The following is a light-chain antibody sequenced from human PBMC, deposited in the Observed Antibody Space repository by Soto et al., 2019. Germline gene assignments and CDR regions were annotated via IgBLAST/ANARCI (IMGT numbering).Light chain of an antibody. Sequence: EIVLTQSPATLSLSPGERATLSCRASQSVRTYLAWYQQKPAQAPRLLIYDASNRATGIPARFSGSGSGTDFTLTISSLEPEDFAVYYCQQRSKTFGQGTRVEIK. CDR1: QSVRTY. J-gene: IGKJ1*01. CDR2: DAS. CDR3: QQRSKT. V-gene: IGKV3-11*01.